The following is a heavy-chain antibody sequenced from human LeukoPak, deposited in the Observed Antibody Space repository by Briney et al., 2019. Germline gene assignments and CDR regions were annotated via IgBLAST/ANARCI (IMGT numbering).Heavy chain of an antibody. J-gene: IGHJ4*02. D-gene: IGHD3-10*01. CDR3: ARVGGWFGGQEEYYFDY. CDR2: IYYSGST. CDR1: GGSISSYY. Sequence: TSQTLSLTCTVSGGSISSYYWSWIRQPPGKGLEWIGYIYYSGSTNYNPSLKSRVTISVDTSKNHFSLKLSFVTAADTAVYYCARVGGWFGGQEEYYFDYWGQGTLVTVSS. V-gene: IGHV4-59*01.